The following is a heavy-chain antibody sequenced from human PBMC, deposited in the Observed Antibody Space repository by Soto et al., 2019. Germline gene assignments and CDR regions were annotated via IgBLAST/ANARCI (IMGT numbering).Heavy chain of an antibody. J-gene: IGHJ4*02. CDR3: AKVFYYYDSSGYYYFDY. Sequence: EVQLLESGGGLVQPGGSLRLSCAASGFTFSDYAMNWVRQAPGKGLEWVSFISGSGSTIYYADSVKGRFTISRDNSKNTLYLQMSSLRAEDTAVYYCAKVFYYYDSSGYYYFDYWGQGTLVTVSS. CDR2: ISGSGSTI. CDR1: GFTFSDYA. V-gene: IGHV3-23*01. D-gene: IGHD3-22*01.